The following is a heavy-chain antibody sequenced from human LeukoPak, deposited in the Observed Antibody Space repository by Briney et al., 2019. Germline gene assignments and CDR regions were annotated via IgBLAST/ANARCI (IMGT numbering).Heavy chain of an antibody. V-gene: IGHV1-69*05. CDR3: AAPNGGDSSGYYHY. D-gene: IGHD3-22*01. CDR2: IIPIFGTA. CDR1: GGTFSSYA. J-gene: IGHJ4*02. Sequence: SVKVSCKASGGTFSSYAISWVRQAPGQGVEWMGGIIPIFGTANYAQKFQGRVTITTDESTSTAYMELSSLRSEDTAVYYCAAPNGGDSSGYYHYWGQGTLVTVSS.